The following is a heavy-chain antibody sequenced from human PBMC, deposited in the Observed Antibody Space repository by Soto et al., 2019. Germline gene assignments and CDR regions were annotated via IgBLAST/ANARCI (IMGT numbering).Heavy chain of an antibody. CDR2: IYYSGST. CDR3: AREMYKGDGSKYYYDSSGHRRDAFDI. D-gene: IGHD3-22*01. J-gene: IGHJ3*02. CDR1: GGSISSGGYY. V-gene: IGHV4-31*03. Sequence: SETLSLTCTVSGGSISSGGYYWSWIRQHPGKGLEWIGYIYYSGSTYYNPSLKSRVTISVDTSKNQFSLKLSSVTAADTAVYYCAREMYKGDGSKYYYDSSGHRRDAFDIWGQGTMVTVSS.